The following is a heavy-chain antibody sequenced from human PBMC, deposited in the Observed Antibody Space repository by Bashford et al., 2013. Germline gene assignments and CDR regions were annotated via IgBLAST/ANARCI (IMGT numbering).Heavy chain of an antibody. CDR2: INPNSGGT. J-gene: IGHJ3*02. V-gene: IGHV1-2*02. CDR3: ARDIVVVPAAILSGNAFDI. D-gene: IGHD2-2*01. Sequence: WVRQAPGQGLEWMGWINPNSGGTNYAQKFQGRVTMTRDTSISTAYMELSRLRSDDTAVYYCARDIVVVPAAILSGNAFDIWGQGTMVTVSS.